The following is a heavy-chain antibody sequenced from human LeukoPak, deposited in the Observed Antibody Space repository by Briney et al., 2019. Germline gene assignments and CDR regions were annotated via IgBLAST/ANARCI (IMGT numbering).Heavy chain of an antibody. CDR3: AKWRSYSGSYYFDY. CDR2: IKQDGSEK. Sequence: GGSLRLSCAASGFTFSRYWMSWVRQAPGKGLEWVAKIKQDGSEKNYVDSVKGRFTISRDNAKNSLYLQMNSLRAEDTAVYYCAKWRSYSGSYYFDYWGQGTLVTVSS. D-gene: IGHD1-26*01. V-gene: IGHV3-7*05. CDR1: GFTFSRYW. J-gene: IGHJ4*02.